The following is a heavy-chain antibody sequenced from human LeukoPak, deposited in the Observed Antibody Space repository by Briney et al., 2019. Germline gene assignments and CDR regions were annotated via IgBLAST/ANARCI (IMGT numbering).Heavy chain of an antibody. Sequence: SEALSLTCTVSGGSISSSSYYWGWIRQPPGKGLEWIGSIYYSGSTYYNPSLKSRVTISVDTSKNQFSLKLSSVTAADTAVYYCAKDRHRLDCGGDCYFDYWGQGTLVTVSS. V-gene: IGHV4-39*02. CDR2: IYYSGST. CDR1: GGSISSSSYY. D-gene: IGHD2-21*02. J-gene: IGHJ4*02. CDR3: AKDRHRLDCGGDCYFDY.